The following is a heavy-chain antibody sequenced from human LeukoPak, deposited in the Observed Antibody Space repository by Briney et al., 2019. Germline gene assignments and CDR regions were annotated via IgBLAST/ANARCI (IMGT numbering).Heavy chain of an antibody. Sequence: GASVKVSCKASGGTFSSYAISWVRQAPGQGLEWMGGIIPIFGTANYAQKFQGRATITADESTSTAYMELSSLRSEDTAVYYCARGQGPYYYYGMDVWGQGTTVTVSS. J-gene: IGHJ6*02. CDR3: ARGQGPYYYYGMDV. V-gene: IGHV1-69*01. CDR2: IIPIFGTA. CDR1: GGTFSSYA.